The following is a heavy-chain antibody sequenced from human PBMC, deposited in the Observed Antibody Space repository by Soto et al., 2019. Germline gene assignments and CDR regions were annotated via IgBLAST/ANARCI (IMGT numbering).Heavy chain of an antibody. V-gene: IGHV1-24*01. CDR1: GYTLTELS. J-gene: IGHJ6*02. D-gene: IGHD3-3*01. CDR3: ATIFTISHDLKYGTDV. CDR2: FDPEDGET. Sequence: ASVKVSCKVSGYTLTELSMHWVRQAPGKGLEWMGGFDPEDGETIYAQKFQGRVTMTEDTSTDPAYMELSSLRSEDTAVYYCATIFTISHDLKYGTDVWGQGTTVTVSS.